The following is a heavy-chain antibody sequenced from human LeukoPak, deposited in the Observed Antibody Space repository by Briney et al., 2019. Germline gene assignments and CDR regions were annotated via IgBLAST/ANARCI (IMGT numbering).Heavy chain of an antibody. Sequence: GRSLRLSCAASGFTFSSYAMSWVRQAPGKGLEWVSAISGSGGSTYYADSVKGRFTISRDNSKNTLYLQMNGLRAEDTAVYYCARELGVGVIGDAFDIWGQGTVVTVSS. CDR2: ISGSGGST. V-gene: IGHV3-23*01. CDR1: GFTFSSYA. D-gene: IGHD3-22*01. CDR3: ARELGVGVIGDAFDI. J-gene: IGHJ3*02.